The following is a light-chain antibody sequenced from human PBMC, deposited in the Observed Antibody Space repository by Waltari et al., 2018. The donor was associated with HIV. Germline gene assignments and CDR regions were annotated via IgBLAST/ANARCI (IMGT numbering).Light chain of an antibody. CDR3: QQSYSTAWT. J-gene: IGKJ1*01. CDR2: AAS. Sequence: DIQMTQSPSSLSASVGDRVTITCRASQSISSYLSWYQQTPGKAPKLLIYAASSLQSGVPSRFSGSGSGTDFTLSISSLQPEDFATYYCQQSYSTAWTFGQGTKVEIK. V-gene: IGKV1-39*01. CDR1: QSISSY.